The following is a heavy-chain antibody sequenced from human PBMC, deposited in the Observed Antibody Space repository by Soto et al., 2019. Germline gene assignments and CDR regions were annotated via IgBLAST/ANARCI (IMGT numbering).Heavy chain of an antibody. Sequence: QVQLVQSGAEVKKPGSSVKVSCKASGGTFSTYAINWVRQAPGQGLEWMGGNIPMFRTAEYAQQFQGRVTITADEPTSTAYMELSSLRSEDTAVYYCARDQQPKRGGYYYYYAMDVWGQGTTVTVSS. CDR1: GGTFSTYA. D-gene: IGHD6-13*01. CDR2: NIPMFRTA. J-gene: IGHJ6*02. CDR3: ARDQQPKRGGYYYYYAMDV. V-gene: IGHV1-69*01.